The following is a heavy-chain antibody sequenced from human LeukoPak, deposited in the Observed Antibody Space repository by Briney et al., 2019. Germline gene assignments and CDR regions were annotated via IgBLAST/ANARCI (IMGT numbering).Heavy chain of an antibody. CDR1: GFTFSSYS. J-gene: IGHJ4*02. Sequence: GGSLRLSCAASGFTFSSYSMNWVRQAPGKGLEWVSSISSSSSYIYYADSVKGRFTISRDNTKNSLYLQMNSLRAEDTGVYYCSSSSGFDYWGQGTLVTVSS. D-gene: IGHD6-13*01. CDR2: ISSSSSYI. CDR3: SSSSGFDY. V-gene: IGHV3-21*01.